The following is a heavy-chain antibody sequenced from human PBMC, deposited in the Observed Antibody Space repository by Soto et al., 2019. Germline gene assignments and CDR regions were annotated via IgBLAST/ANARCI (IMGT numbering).Heavy chain of an antibody. CDR3: ARDLYDSGPGGMDV. CDR2: IYTSGST. V-gene: IGHV4-4*07. D-gene: IGHD3-22*01. CDR1: GGSISSYY. J-gene: IGHJ6*02. Sequence: QVQLQESGPGLVKPSETLSLTCTVSGGSISSYYWSWIRQPAGKGLEWIGRIYTSGSTNYNPSLKSRVTMSVDTSKNQFSLKLSAVTAADTAVYYCARDLYDSGPGGMDVWGQGTTVTVSS.